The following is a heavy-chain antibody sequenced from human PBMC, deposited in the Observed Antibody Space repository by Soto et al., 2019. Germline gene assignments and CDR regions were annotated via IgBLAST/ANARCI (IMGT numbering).Heavy chain of an antibody. CDR2: ISGSGGST. J-gene: IGHJ4*02. D-gene: IGHD3-3*01. Sequence: EVQLLESGGGLVQPGGSLRLSCAASGFTFSSYAMSWVRQAPGKGLQWVSGISGSGGSTFYADSVKGRFTITRGNSKNTLYLQMNSLRAEDTAVYSCAKAYDFWSGYFPYWGQGTLVTVSS. V-gene: IGHV3-23*01. CDR1: GFTFSSYA. CDR3: AKAYDFWSGYFPY.